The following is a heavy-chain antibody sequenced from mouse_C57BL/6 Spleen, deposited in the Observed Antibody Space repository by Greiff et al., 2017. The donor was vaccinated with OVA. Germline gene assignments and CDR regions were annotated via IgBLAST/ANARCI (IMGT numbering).Heavy chain of an antibody. CDR2: IDPEDGDT. CDR3: TTDGNYGHYAMDY. Sequence: DVQLQESGAELVRPGASVKLSCTASGFNIKDYYMHWVKQRPEQGLEWIGRIDPEDGDTEYAPKFQGKATMTADTSSNTAYLQLSSLTSEDTAVYYCTTDGNYGHYAMDYWGTGTSVTVSS. J-gene: IGHJ4*01. D-gene: IGHD2-1*01. CDR1: GFNIKDYY. V-gene: IGHV14-1*01.